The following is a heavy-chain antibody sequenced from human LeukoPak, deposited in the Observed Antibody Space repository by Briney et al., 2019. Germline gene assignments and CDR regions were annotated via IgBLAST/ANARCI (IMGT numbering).Heavy chain of an antibody. D-gene: IGHD2-8*01. Sequence: GGSLRLSCAASGFIFSTYGMHWVRQAPGKGLEWVAFIRYDGSNKYYADSVKGRFTISRDNSKNTLYLQMNSLRAEDTAVYYCARARNIVLMVYAMEYWGQGTLVTVSS. J-gene: IGHJ4*02. CDR2: IRYDGSNK. CDR1: GFIFSTYG. V-gene: IGHV3-30*02. CDR3: ARARNIVLMVYAMEY.